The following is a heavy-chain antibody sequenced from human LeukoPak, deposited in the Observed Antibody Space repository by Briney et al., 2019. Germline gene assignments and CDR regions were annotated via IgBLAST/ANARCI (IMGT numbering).Heavy chain of an antibody. V-gene: IGHV3-23*01. D-gene: IGHD6-13*01. CDR3: AKEGLVAAAGYYYYYYMDV. Sequence: GGSLRLSCAASGFTFSSYGMSWVRQAPGKGLEWVSAISGSGGSTYYADSVKDRFTISRDNSKNTLYLQMNSLRAEDTAVYYCAKEGLVAAAGYYYYYYMDVWGKGTTVTISS. J-gene: IGHJ6*03. CDR2: ISGSGGST. CDR1: GFTFSSYG.